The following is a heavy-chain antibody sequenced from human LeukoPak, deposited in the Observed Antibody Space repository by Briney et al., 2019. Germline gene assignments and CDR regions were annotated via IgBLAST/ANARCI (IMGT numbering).Heavy chain of an antibody. Sequence: ASVKVSCKASGYTITTYYMHWVRQAPGQGLEWMGIMNPSGGTTSYAQKFQGRVTMTSDTSTSTVYVELTSLRSDDTAVYYCARGLHNIDYWGQGTLVTVSS. CDR3: ARGLHNIDY. D-gene: IGHD4-11*01. CDR1: GYTITTYY. J-gene: IGHJ4*02. CDR2: MNPSGGTT. V-gene: IGHV1-46*01.